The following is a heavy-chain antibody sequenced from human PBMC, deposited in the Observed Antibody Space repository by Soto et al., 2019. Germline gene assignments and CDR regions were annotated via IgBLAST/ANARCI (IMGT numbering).Heavy chain of an antibody. CDR3: ARGVYCTNGVCYWFDP. CDR2: IKQDGSTK. J-gene: IGHJ5*02. V-gene: IGHV3-7*01. Sequence: GASVKVSCAASGFAFSDYWMNWVRQTPGKGLEWVANIKQDGSTKYYVDSVKGRFTISRDNGKNSVSLQMNSLRDEDTATYYCARGVYCTNGVCYWFDPWGPGTLVTVSS. D-gene: IGHD2-8*01. CDR1: GFAFSDYW.